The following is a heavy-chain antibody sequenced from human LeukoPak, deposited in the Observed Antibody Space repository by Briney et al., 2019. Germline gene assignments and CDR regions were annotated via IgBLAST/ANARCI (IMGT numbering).Heavy chain of an antibody. CDR3: AREKSSSWYTVWFDP. CDR1: DASVSSVGYY. J-gene: IGHJ5*02. V-gene: IGHV4-61*08. D-gene: IGHD6-13*01. Sequence: SETLSLTCTVSDASVSSVGYYWSWIRQPPGKGLEWIGYIYYSGSTNYNPSLKSRVTISVDTSKNQFSLKLSSVTAADTAVYYCAREKSSSWYTVWFDPWGQGTLVTVSS. CDR2: IYYSGST.